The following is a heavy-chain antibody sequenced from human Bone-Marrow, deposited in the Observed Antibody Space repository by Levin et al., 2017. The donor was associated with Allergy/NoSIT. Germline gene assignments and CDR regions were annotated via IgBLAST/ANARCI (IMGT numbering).Heavy chain of an antibody. CDR2: VYYSGHA. CDR3: ARHEDRSGHYEAALDI. V-gene: IGHV4-59*08. Sequence: KASETLSLTCSVSGGSIITYYWSWIRQAPGKGLNWIGYVYYSGHAMYNPALKSRVTISVDTSKNQASLKLRSVTAADTAVYYCARHEDRSGHYEAALDIWGQGTMVTVSS. J-gene: IGHJ3*02. CDR1: GGSIITYY. D-gene: IGHD3-22*01.